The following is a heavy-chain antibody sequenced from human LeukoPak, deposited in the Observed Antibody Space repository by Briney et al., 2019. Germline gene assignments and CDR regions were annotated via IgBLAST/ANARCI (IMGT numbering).Heavy chain of an antibody. Sequence: ASVKVSCKVSGYTLTELSMHWVRQAPGKGLEWMGWMNPNSGNTGYAQKFQGRVTMTRNTSISTAYMELSSLRSEDTAVYYCARGDIVATTFDYWGQGTLVTVSS. V-gene: IGHV1-8*01. D-gene: IGHD5-12*01. CDR2: MNPNSGNT. J-gene: IGHJ4*02. CDR3: ARGDIVATTFDY. CDR1: GYTLTELS.